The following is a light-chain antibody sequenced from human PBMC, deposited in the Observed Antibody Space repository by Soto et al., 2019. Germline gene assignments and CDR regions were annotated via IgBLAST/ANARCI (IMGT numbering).Light chain of an antibody. CDR1: SSDVGGYNS. CDR3: SSYTSSSTRV. CDR2: DVS. J-gene: IGLJ3*02. Sequence: QSVLTQPASVSGSPGQSITISCPGTSSDVGGYNSVSWYQQHPGKAPKLMIYDVSNRPSGVSNRFSGSKSGNTASLTISGLQAEDEADYYCSSYTSSSTRVFGGGTQLTVL. V-gene: IGLV2-14*01.